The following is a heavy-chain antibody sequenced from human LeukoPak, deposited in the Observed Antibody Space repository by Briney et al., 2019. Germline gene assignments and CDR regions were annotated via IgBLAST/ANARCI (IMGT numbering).Heavy chain of an antibody. CDR2: LSPGGINK. Sequence: PGRSLRLSCAVSGFTFSNYGVHWVRQAPGKGLEWVALLSPGGINKHHADSVKGRFIISRDNSMNTLYLQMNSLRVEDTAVYYCARDHAGSGRAFDNWGQGTLVTVSS. D-gene: IGHD2-15*01. V-gene: IGHV3-30*03. CDR1: GFTFSNYG. J-gene: IGHJ4*02. CDR3: ARDHAGSGRAFDN.